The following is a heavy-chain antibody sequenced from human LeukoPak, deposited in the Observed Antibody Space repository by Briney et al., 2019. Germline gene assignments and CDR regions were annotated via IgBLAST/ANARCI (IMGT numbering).Heavy chain of an antibody. D-gene: IGHD4-17*01. CDR3: ARRYDYGDLNWFDP. J-gene: IGHJ5*02. CDR1: GYSISSGYY. CDR2: IYHSGST. V-gene: IGHV4-38-2*01. Sequence: PSETLSLTCAVSGYSISSGYYWGWIRQPPGKGLEWIGSIYHSGSTYYNPSLKSRVTISVDTSKNQFSLKLSSVTAADTAVYYCARRYDYGDLNWFDPWGQGTLVTVSP.